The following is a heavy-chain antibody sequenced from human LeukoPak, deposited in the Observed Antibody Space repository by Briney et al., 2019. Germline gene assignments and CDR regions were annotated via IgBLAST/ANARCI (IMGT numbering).Heavy chain of an antibody. J-gene: IGHJ3*02. CDR3: ARDPYSGLDAFDI. CDR2: IHHSGST. CDR1: GYSISSGSY. Sequence: SETLSLTCTVSGYSISSGSYWDWIRQPPGKRLEWIGSIHHSGSTYYNSSLKSRVNISIDTSKNQFSLKLSSVTAADTAVYYCARDPYSGLDAFDIWGQGTMVTVSS. D-gene: IGHD4-23*01. V-gene: IGHV4-38-2*02.